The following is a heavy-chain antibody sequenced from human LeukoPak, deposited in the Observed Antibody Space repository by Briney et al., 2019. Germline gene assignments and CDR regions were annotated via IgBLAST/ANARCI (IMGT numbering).Heavy chain of an antibody. CDR1: GGSISSARYY. Sequence: SETLSPTCTVSGGSISSARYYWSWIGQPAGKGLEWLGRIYTSGTTTYNSSLQSRVTISVDTYKKQVSLTLDSVTAADTATYYCARAIFYYDYWGQGIQVIVSS. J-gene: IGHJ4*02. CDR2: IYTSGTT. D-gene: IGHD2-15*01. V-gene: IGHV4-61*02. CDR3: ARAIFYYDY.